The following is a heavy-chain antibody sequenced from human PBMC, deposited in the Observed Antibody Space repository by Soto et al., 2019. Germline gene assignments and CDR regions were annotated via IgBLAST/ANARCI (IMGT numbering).Heavy chain of an antibody. J-gene: IGHJ6*02. CDR2: FCYSGST. CDR1: GASIRSSIYC. D-gene: IGHD3-22*01. V-gene: IGHV4-39*01. Sequence: SATLSLTCIVSGASIRSSIYCGVGFRQRPGKALQWIGSFCYSGSTYYNPSLERLLTISVDTSKNQFALNLDSVTAADTAVYYCVSPERRTSGNSLFGSMDVWGQGTTVTVSS. CDR3: VSPERRTSGNSLFGSMDV.